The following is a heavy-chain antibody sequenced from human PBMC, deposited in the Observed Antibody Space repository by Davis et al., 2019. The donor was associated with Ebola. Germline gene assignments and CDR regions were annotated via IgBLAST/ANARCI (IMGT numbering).Heavy chain of an antibody. CDR2: IKPDGSDK. CDR1: GFTFSTNW. Sequence: PGGSLRLSYAASGFTFSTNWMSWVRQAPGKGLEWVATIKPDGSDKYFVDSVKGRFTISRDNAKSSLYLQMNSLRVEDTALYYCAKGARWGQGTLVTVSS. V-gene: IGHV3-7*03. CDR3: AKGAR. D-gene: IGHD5-12*01. J-gene: IGHJ4*02.